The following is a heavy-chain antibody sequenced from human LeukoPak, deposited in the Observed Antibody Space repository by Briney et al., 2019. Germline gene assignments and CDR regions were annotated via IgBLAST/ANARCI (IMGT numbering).Heavy chain of an antibody. CDR3: AKGGRLGELSGY. J-gene: IGHJ4*02. D-gene: IGHD3-16*02. CDR1: GFTFDDYT. Sequence: GGSLRLSRAASGFTFDDYTMHWVRQAPGKGLEWVSLISWDGGSTYYADSVKGRFTISRDNSKNSLYLQMNSLRTEDTALYYCAKGGRLGELSGYWGQGTLVTVSS. CDR2: ISWDGGST. V-gene: IGHV3-43*01.